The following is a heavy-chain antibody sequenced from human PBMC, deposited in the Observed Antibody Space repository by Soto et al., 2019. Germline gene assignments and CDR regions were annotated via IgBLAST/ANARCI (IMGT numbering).Heavy chain of an antibody. V-gene: IGHV1-2*04. CDR2: INPNSGGT. Sequence: ASVKVSCKASGYTFTGYYMHWVRQAPGQGLEWMGWINPNSGGTNYAQKFQGWVTMTRDTSISTAYTELSRLRSDDTAVYYCARARSIAAAYWFDPWGQGTLVTVSS. CDR1: GYTFTGYY. CDR3: ARARSIAAAYWFDP. D-gene: IGHD6-13*01. J-gene: IGHJ5*02.